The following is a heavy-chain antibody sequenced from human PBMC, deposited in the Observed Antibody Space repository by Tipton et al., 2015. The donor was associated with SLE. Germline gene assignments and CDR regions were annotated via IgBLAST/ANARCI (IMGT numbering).Heavy chain of an antibody. V-gene: IGHV4-59*01. D-gene: IGHD1-14*01. CDR1: GGSISSYY. J-gene: IGHJ3*02. CDR2: IYYSGST. Sequence: TLSLTCTVSGGSISSYYWSWIRQPPGKGLEWIGYIYYSGSTNCNPSPKSRVTISVDTSKNQFSLKLSSVTAADTAVYYCARYKVTGAAFDIWGQGTMVTVSS. CDR3: ARYKVTGAAFDI.